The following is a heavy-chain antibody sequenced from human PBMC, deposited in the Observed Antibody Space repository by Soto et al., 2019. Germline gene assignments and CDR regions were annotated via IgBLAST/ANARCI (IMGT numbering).Heavy chain of an antibody. D-gene: IGHD6-13*01. CDR3: AKIGSEPWYYYFDY. CDR2: INHSGST. Sequence: QVQLQQWGAGLLKPSETLSLTCAVYGGSFSGYYWSWIRQPPGKGLEWIGEINHSGSTNYNPSLKSRVTISVDTSKNQFSLKLSSVTAADTALYYCAKIGSEPWYYYFDYWGQGTLVTVSS. V-gene: IGHV4-34*01. J-gene: IGHJ4*02. CDR1: GGSFSGYY.